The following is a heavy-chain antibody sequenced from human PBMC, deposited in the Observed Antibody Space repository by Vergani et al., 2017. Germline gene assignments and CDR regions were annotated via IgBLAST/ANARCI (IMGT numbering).Heavy chain of an antibody. CDR2: ISGSGGST. D-gene: IGHD2-15*01. V-gene: IGHV3-23*01. Sequence: EVQLLESGGGLVQPGGSLRLSCAASGFTFSSYAMSWVRQAPGKGLEWVSAISGSGGSTYYADSVKGRFTISRDNAKNSLYLQMNSLRAEDTAVYYCARENIVVVVAAPPTYYFDYWGQGTLVTVSS. J-gene: IGHJ4*02. CDR3: ARENIVVVVAAPPTYYFDY. CDR1: GFTFSSYA.